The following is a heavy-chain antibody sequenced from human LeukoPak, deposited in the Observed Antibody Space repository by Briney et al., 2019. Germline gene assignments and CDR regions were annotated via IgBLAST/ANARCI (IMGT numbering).Heavy chain of an antibody. CDR2: INHSGST. CDR1: GGSFSGYY. D-gene: IGHD3-3*01. CDR3: ARGGSRYYDFWSGLKDYYYYGMDV. V-gene: IGHV4-34*01. J-gene: IGHJ6*02. Sequence: PSETLSLTCAVYGGSFSGYYWSWIRQPPGKGLEWIGEINHSGSTNYNPSLKSRVTISVDTSKNQFSLKLSSATAADTAVYYCARGGSRYYDFWSGLKDYYYYGMDVWGQGTTVTVSS.